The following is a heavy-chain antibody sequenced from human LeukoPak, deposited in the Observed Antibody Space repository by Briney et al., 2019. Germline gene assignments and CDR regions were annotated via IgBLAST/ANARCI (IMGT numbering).Heavy chain of an antibody. J-gene: IGHJ3*02. D-gene: IGHD3-3*01. CDR3: AKEILQRSGFLDAFDI. V-gene: IGHV3-30*02. Sequence: GGSLRLSCAASGFTFSSYGMHWVRQAPGKGLEWVAFIRYDGSNKYYADSVKGRFTISRDNSKNTLYLQMNRLRAEDTAVYYCAKEILQRSGFLDAFDIWGQGTMVTVSS. CDR2: IRYDGSNK. CDR1: GFTFSSYG.